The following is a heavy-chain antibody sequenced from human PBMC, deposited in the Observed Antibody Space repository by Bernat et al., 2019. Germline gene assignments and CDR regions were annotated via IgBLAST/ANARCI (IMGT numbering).Heavy chain of an antibody. CDR3: ASLVGSSSSSGGFDY. J-gene: IGHJ4*02. Sequence: QVQLVESGGGVVQPGRSLRLSCVASGFTFSSYGMHWVRQAPGKGLEWVAVIWYDGSNKYYADSVKGRFTISRDNSKNTLYLQMNSLRAEDTAVYYCASLVGSSSSSGGFDYWGQGTLVTVSS. V-gene: IGHV3-33*01. D-gene: IGHD6-6*01. CDR2: IWYDGSNK. CDR1: GFTFSSYG.